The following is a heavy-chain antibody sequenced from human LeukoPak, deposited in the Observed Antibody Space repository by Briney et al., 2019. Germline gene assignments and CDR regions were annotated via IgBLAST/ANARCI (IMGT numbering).Heavy chain of an antibody. Sequence: ASVKVSCKASGYTFTSYGISWVRQAPGQGLEWMGWISAYNGDTNYAQKLQGRVTMTTDTSTSTAYMELRSLRSDDTAVYHCARDLVGYCSGGSCQSRAFDIWGQGTMVTVSS. CDR3: ARDLVGYCSGGSCQSRAFDI. D-gene: IGHD2-15*01. J-gene: IGHJ3*02. CDR1: GYTFTSYG. CDR2: ISAYNGDT. V-gene: IGHV1-18*04.